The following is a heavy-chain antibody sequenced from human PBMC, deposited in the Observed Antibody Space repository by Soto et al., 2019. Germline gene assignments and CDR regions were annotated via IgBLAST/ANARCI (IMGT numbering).Heavy chain of an antibody. Sequence: GVSLRLSCAASGFTFTGYAMSWVRQPPGKGLEWVSAISGSGGGTYYADSVKGRFTISRDNSKNTLYLQMNSLRAENTAVYYCAKDSTYYYDSSGYSPVSFDYWGQGTLVTVSS. CDR2: ISGSGGGT. J-gene: IGHJ4*02. CDR1: GFTFTGYA. CDR3: AKDSTYYYDSSGYSPVSFDY. V-gene: IGHV3-23*01. D-gene: IGHD3-22*01.